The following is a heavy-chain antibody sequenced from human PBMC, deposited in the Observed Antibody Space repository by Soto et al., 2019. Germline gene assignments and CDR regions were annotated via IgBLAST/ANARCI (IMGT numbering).Heavy chain of an antibody. D-gene: IGHD2-2*01. Sequence: GGSLRLSCAASGFTFSISAMSWVRQAPGKGLEWVSAIAAGGGTAHYADSVKGRFTISRDNSENTLYLQMNSLRAEDTAVYYCAKRRPAINPYYLDSWGQGILVTVSS. CDR1: GFTFSISA. CDR3: AKRRPAINPYYLDS. V-gene: IGHV3-23*01. J-gene: IGHJ4*02. CDR2: IAAGGGTA.